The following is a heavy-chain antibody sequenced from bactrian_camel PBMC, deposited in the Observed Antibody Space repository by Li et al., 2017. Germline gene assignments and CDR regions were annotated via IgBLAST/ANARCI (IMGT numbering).Heavy chain of an antibody. D-gene: IGHD2*01. J-gene: IGHJ4*01. Sequence: QLVESGGASVQAGGSLRLSCTASKITYDSHCMGWFRQTPGKEREGVAAFESDGSSTYAESVKGRFIISKHSAENTLYLEMNSLKPEDTARYFCARGGSWLVRSCKVADFGVWGQGTQVTVS. CDR3: ARGGSWLVRSCKVADFGV. CDR2: FESDGSS. V-gene: IGHV3S55*01. CDR1: KITYDSHC.